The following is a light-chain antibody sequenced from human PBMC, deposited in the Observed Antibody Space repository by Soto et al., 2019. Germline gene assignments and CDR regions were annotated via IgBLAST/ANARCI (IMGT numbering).Light chain of an antibody. CDR2: ANS. CDR3: QSYDTSLSVV. J-gene: IGLJ2*01. CDR1: SSNIGAGYN. V-gene: IGLV1-40*01. Sequence: QSVLTQPPSVSGAPGQRVTISCTGTSSNIGAGYNVHWFQQLPGTAPKLLIYANSNRPSGVPDRFSGSKSGTSASLAITGLQAEDEADYYCQSYDTSLSVVFGGGTKQTLL.